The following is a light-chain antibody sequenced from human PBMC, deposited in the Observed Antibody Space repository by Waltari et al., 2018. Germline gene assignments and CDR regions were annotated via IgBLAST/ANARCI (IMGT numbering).Light chain of an antibody. CDR1: QSISDSFNHRNY. J-gene: IGKJ5*01. CDR3: QQYYSSPPT. Sequence: DIVMTQSPDSLSVSPGERATINCQSSQSISDSFNHRNYLAWYQHKPGQPPKLLISWACTRESGVPARISGIGSGTDFSLTISSLQADDVAVYYCQQYYSSPPTFGQGTRLEMK. CDR2: WAC. V-gene: IGKV4-1*01.